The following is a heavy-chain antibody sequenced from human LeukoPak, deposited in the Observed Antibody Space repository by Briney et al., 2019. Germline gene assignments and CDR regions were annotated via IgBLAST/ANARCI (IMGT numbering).Heavy chain of an antibody. J-gene: IGHJ6*02. Sequence: PGGSLRLSCAAAGFTLNNYAMSWVRQAPGKGLEWVSAISAGGDSTDYADSVKGRFTISRDNSKNTLYLQMNSLRAEDTAVYYCARSYAPYCSGGSCYSFYYYGMDVWGQGTTVTVSS. CDR3: ARSYAPYCSGGSCYSFYYYGMDV. CDR2: ISAGGDST. CDR1: GFTLNNYA. D-gene: IGHD2-15*01. V-gene: IGHV3-23*01.